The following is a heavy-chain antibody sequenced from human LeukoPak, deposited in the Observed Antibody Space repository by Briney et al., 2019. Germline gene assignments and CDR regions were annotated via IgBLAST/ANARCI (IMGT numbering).Heavy chain of an antibody. D-gene: IGHD3-22*01. J-gene: IGHJ4*02. CDR3: ARDDRSGYSTLGY. V-gene: IGHV4-59*11. CDR1: GVSMSSHY. Sequence: SETLSLTCKVSGVSMSSHYWSWIRQPPGKGLEWIGDIYYSGSTNYNPSLNTRVTISLDTSKNQFSLNLRSVTAADTAVYYCARDDRSGYSTLGYWGEGTLVTVSS. CDR2: IYYSGST.